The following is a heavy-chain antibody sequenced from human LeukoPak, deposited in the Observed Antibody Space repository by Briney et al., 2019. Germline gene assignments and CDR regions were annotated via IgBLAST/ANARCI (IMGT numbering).Heavy chain of an antibody. J-gene: IGHJ6*03. CDR2: IYTSGST. V-gene: IGHV4-61*02. Sequence: SETLSLTCTVSGGSISSGSYYWSWIRQPAGKGLEWIGRIYTSGSTDYNPSLKSRVTISVDTSKNQFSLKLSSVTAADTAVYYCATAVSGTSYYYYYMDVWGKGTTVTISS. CDR3: ATAVSGTSYYYYYMDV. D-gene: IGHD6-19*01. CDR1: GGSISSGSYY.